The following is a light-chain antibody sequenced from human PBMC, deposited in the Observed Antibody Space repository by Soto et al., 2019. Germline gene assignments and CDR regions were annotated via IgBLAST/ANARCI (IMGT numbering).Light chain of an antibody. Sequence: ELVLTQSPGTLSLSPGGSATLSCRASQSVSRYLAWYQQKPGQALRLLIYDASKRATGIPARFSGSGSGTDFTLTISSLEPEDFAVYYCQQYGTSHITFGQGTRLEIK. CDR2: DAS. CDR1: QSVSRY. CDR3: QQYGTSHIT. V-gene: IGKV3-11*01. J-gene: IGKJ5*01.